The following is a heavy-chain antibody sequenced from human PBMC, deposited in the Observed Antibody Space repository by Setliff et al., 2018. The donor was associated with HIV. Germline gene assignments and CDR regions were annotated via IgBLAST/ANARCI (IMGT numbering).Heavy chain of an antibody. J-gene: IGHJ5*02. V-gene: IGHV1-69*01. D-gene: IGHD1-1*01. Sequence: KASGGTFSSYAISWVRQAPGQGLEWMGGIIPMFVTANYAQKFQDRVTITADESTSTAYMELSSLRFEDTAVYYCARAKATRQARPTNCFDPWGQGTLVTVSS. CDR2: IIPMFVTA. CDR3: ARAKATRQARPTNCFDP. CDR1: GGTFSSYA.